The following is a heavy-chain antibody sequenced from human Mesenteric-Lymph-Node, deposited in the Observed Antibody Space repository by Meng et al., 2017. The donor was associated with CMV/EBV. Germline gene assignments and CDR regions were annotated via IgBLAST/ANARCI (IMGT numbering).Heavy chain of an antibody. D-gene: IGHD1-26*01. J-gene: IGHJ6*02. Sequence: ASVKVSCKASGYTFTSYDINWVRQATGQGLEWMGWMNPNSGNTGYAQKFQGRVTMTRNTSISTAYMELSSLRPDDTAVYYCARVLYSGSLQGYYHHYGMDVWGQGTTVTVSS. V-gene: IGHV1-8*01. CDR3: ARVLYSGSLQGYYHHYGMDV. CDR2: MNPNSGNT. CDR1: GYTFTSYD.